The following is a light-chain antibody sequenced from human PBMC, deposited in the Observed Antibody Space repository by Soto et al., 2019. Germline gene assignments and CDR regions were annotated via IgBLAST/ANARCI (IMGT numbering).Light chain of an antibody. V-gene: IGLV2-14*01. Sequence: QSALTQPASVSASPGQSITISCTGTSSDIGGYNYVSWYQHHPGKAPKLMIYEVSDRPSGVSNRFSGSKSGNTASLTISGLQAEDEADYYCSSYTNSAIRIFGGGTKVTVL. CDR1: SSDIGGYNY. CDR3: SSYTNSAIRI. J-gene: IGLJ2*01. CDR2: EVS.